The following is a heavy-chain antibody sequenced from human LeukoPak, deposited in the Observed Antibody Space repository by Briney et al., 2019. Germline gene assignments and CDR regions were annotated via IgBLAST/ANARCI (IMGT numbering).Heavy chain of an antibody. Sequence: GGSLRLSCAASGFTFSSYAMSWVRQAPGKGLEWVSAISGSGGSTYYADSVKGRFTISRDNSKNTLYLQMNSLRAEDTAVYYCAKCMRGTSCSQGASDYWGQGTLVTVSS. CDR1: GFTFSSYA. CDR3: AKCMRGTSCSQGASDY. CDR2: ISGSGGST. J-gene: IGHJ4*02. D-gene: IGHD2-2*01. V-gene: IGHV3-23*01.